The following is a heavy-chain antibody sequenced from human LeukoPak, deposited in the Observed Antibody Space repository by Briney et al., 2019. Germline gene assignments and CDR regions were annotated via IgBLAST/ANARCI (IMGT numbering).Heavy chain of an antibody. CDR3: ARGPRYYYGSGAPHFDY. J-gene: IGHJ4*02. V-gene: IGHV3-48*01. CDR1: GFTFCSYS. CDR2: ISSISSTI. D-gene: IGHD3-10*01. Sequence: GGSLRLCCAASGFTFCSYSMNWVGRAPGKWLEWGLYISSISSTIYYADSVKGRFTIPRDNAKNSLYLQMNSLRAEDTAVYYCARGPRYYYGSGAPHFDYWGQGTLVTVSS.